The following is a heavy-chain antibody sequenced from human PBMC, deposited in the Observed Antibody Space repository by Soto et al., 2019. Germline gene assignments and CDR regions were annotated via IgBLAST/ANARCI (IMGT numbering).Heavy chain of an antibody. CDR1: GFTFSSYA. J-gene: IGHJ4*02. CDR3: AKRRGAGGHFDY. D-gene: IGHD2-15*01. V-gene: IGHV3-23*01. CDR2: VSIGGST. Sequence: DVQLLESGGGLVQPEGSLRLSCAASGFTFSSYAMGWVRQGPGKGLEWVAVVSIGGSTHYADSVRGRFTISRDNSKNTVSLQMNSLTAEDTAVYFCAKRRGAGGHFDYWGQGALVNVSS.